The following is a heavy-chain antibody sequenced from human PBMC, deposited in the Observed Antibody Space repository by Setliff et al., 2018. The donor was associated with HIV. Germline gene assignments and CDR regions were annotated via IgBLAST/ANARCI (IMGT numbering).Heavy chain of an antibody. D-gene: IGHD6-19*01. CDR2: IKEDGSEI. CDR1: GFTFSSYW. Sequence: GGSLRLSCIASGFTFSSYWMTWVRQAPGKGPECVANIKEDGSEIYYLGSVRGRFTISRDNAKNLVYLQMSSLRAEDTAVYYCASAPQYSSGWYGRAFDYWGKGTLVTVSS. V-gene: IGHV3-7*01. J-gene: IGHJ4*02. CDR3: ASAPQYSSGWYGRAFDY.